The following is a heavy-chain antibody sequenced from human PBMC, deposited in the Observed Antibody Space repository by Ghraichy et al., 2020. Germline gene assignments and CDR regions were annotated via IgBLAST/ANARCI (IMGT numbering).Heavy chain of an antibody. CDR3: ASWPYAESVLHPFDD. Sequence: SETLSLTCTVSGRSINTGDFYWSWIRQPPGKGLECIGYIFFAATPYYNPSLKGRVSISIDTSMNQFSLKLRSVTAADTAVYYCASWPYAESVLHPFDDWGQGTMVTVSS. J-gene: IGHJ3*01. D-gene: IGHD4-17*01. CDR1: GRSINTGDFY. CDR2: IFFAATP. V-gene: IGHV4-30-4*01.